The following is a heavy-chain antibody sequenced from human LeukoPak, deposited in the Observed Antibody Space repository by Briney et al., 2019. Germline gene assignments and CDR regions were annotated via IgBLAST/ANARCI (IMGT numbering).Heavy chain of an antibody. CDR3: LRDAQRPRLTPDY. J-gene: IGHJ4*02. V-gene: IGHV1-18*01. D-gene: IGHD6-25*01. Sequence: GASVKVSCKASGYIFNTDGISWVRQAPGQGLEWMGWISTYNGDTSYVQNLQGRVTMTTDTSTSTAYMELMSLRSDDTAVYYCLRDAQRPRLTPDYWGQGTLVTVSS. CDR1: GYIFNTDG. CDR2: ISTYNGDT.